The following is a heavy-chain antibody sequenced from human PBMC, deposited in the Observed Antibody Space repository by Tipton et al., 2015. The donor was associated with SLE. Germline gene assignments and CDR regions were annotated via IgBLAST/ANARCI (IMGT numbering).Heavy chain of an antibody. Sequence: TLSLTCTVSVGSISSSSYYWGWIRQPPGKGLEWIGSIYYSGSTYYNPALKSRVTISVYTSKNQFSLKLSSVTAADTAVYYCARHVRGRSRELRWFDPWGQGTLVTVSS. CDR3: ARHVRGRSRELRWFDP. CDR1: VGSISSSSYY. D-gene: IGHD1-26*01. J-gene: IGHJ5*02. V-gene: IGHV4-39*01. CDR2: IYYSGST.